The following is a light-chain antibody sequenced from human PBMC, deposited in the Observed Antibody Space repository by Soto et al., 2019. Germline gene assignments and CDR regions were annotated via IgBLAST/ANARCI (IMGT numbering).Light chain of an antibody. CDR1: SSNFGAGFE. CDR2: GVS. J-gene: IGLJ1*01. Sequence: QSVLTQPPSVSGAPGQWVTISCTGSSSNFGAGFEVHWYQQLPGKAPKLLIYGVSNRPSGVPDRFSGSKSGTSASLTITGLQAEDEAVYYCQSYDRSLSGYVFGTGTKLTVL. CDR3: QSYDRSLSGYV. V-gene: IGLV1-40*01.